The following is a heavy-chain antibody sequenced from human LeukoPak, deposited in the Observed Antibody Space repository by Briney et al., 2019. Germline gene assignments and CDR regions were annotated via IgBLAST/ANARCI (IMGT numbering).Heavy chain of an antibody. CDR2: FDPEDGET. Sequence: ASVKASCKVSGYTLTELSMHWVRQAPGKGLEWMGGFDPEDGETIYAQKFQGRVTMTEDTSTDTAYMELSSLRSEDTAVYYCATYNYYDSSGYYYFDYWGQGTLVTVSS. CDR3: ATYNYYDSSGYYYFDY. CDR1: GYTLTELS. V-gene: IGHV1-24*01. D-gene: IGHD3-22*01. J-gene: IGHJ4*02.